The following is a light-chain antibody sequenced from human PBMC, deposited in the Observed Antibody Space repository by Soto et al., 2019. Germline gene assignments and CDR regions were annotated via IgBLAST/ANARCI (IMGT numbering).Light chain of an antibody. J-gene: IGKJ1*01. V-gene: IGKV3-15*01. CDR1: QSIGSK. Sequence: EILMTQSPATLSVSPGERVTLSCRACQSIGSKLAWYQQRPGQAPRLLIYGASTRATGIPSRFSGSGSGTEFTLTSTSLQSEDNALYYCQQYYNWQPRFGQGTKVDIK. CDR3: QQYYNWQPR. CDR2: GAS.